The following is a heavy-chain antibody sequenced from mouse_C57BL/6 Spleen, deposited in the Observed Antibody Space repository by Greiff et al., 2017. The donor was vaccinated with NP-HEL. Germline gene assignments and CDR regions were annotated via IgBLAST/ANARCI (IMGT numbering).Heavy chain of an antibody. D-gene: IGHD1-1*01. CDR1: GYTFTSYT. V-gene: IGHV1-4*01. CDR2: INPSSGYT. J-gene: IGHJ2*01. Sequence: QVQLKESGAELARPGASVKMSCKASGYTFTSYTMHWVKQRPGQGLEWIGYINPSSGYTKYNQKFKDKATLPADKSSSTAYMQLSSLTSEDSAVYDCARSEFITTVVLPDYWGQGTTLTVSS. CDR3: ARSEFITTVVLPDY.